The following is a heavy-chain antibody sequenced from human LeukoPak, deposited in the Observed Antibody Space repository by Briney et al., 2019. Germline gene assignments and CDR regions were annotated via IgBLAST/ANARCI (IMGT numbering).Heavy chain of an antibody. J-gene: IGHJ4*02. Sequence: SETLSLTCTVSGGSIGSGNYYWSWIRQPPGKGLEWIGYIYYSGNTYYNPSLKSRVTISIDTSKNQFSLKLNSVTAADTAVYYCVRVGGAGSIITPFDYWGQGTLVTVSS. D-gene: IGHD3-16*01. CDR3: VRVGGAGSIITPFDY. CDR1: GGSIGSGNYY. V-gene: IGHV4-30-4*01. CDR2: IYYSGNT.